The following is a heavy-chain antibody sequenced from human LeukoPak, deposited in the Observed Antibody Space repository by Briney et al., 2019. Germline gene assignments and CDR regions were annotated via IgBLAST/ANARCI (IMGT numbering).Heavy chain of an antibody. D-gene: IGHD3-22*01. V-gene: IGHV3-23*01. CDR3: TKHSEYYYDSSDY. CDR1: GFTFSNYA. CDR2: ISCRSVTT. Sequence: GGSLRLSCAASGFTFSNYAMSWVRQAPWQRLARVSAISCRSVTTYYPDYVKGRFTISRDISKNTVYLQMNSLRAEDTALYFCTKHSEYYYDSSDYWGQGTLVTVSS. J-gene: IGHJ4*02.